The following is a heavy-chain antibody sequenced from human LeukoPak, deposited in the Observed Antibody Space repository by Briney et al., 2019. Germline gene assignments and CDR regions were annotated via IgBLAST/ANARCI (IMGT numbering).Heavy chain of an antibody. CDR2: MSVSGGKT. J-gene: IGHJ4*02. D-gene: IGHD2-15*01. CDR1: GFTFSSYA. CDR3: AKDWKEVAYCSGGSCYSDY. Sequence: GGPLRLSCAVSGFTFSSYAMSWVRQAPGKGLEWVSVMSVSGGKTFYADSVKGRFTISRDNSKNTLYLQMSSLRDEDTAVYYCAKDWKEVAYCSGGSCYSDYWGQGTLVIVSS. V-gene: IGHV3-23*01.